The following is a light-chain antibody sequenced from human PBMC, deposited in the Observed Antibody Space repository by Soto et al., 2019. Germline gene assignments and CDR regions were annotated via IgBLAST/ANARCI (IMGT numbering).Light chain of an antibody. J-gene: IGKJ1*01. CDR3: QQSHSTPRT. Sequence: GYRVPIPCLTSQSISSYFPWYQQKPGKAPKLLIYATSSLQSGVPSRFSGSGFGTDFTLTITSLQPEDFATYYCQQSHSTPRTFGQGTKVDIK. V-gene: IGKV1-39*01. CDR2: ATS. CDR1: QSISSY.